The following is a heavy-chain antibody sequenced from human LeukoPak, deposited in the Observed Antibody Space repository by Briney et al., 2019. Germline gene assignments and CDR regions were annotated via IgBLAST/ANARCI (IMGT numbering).Heavy chain of an antibody. CDR1: GFTFEDYA. CDR2: LNWSGGVI. D-gene: IGHD5-24*01. CDR3: ARSDLQFCSSASCYSFDN. J-gene: IGHJ4*02. Sequence: QPGGSMRLSCAASGFTFEDYAIHWVRQVPGKGLEWVSGLNWSGGVIAYADSVKGRFTISRDNAKTSLYLQMTSLRIEDTGSYFCARSDLQFCSSASCYSFDNWGQGTLVTVSS. V-gene: IGHV3-9*01.